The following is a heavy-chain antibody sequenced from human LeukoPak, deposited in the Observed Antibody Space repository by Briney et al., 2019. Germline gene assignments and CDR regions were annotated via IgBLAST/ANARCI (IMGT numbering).Heavy chain of an antibody. CDR3: AREVVPAAERTIAFDI. V-gene: IGHV1-69*06. J-gene: IGHJ3*02. CDR1: GGTFSSYA. CDR2: IIPIFGTA. Sequence: SVKVSCKASGGTFSSYAISWVRQAPGQGLEWMGGIIPIFGTANYAQKFQGRVTITADKSTSTAYMELSSLRSEDTAVYYCAREVVPAAERTIAFDIWGQGTMVTVSS. D-gene: IGHD2-2*01.